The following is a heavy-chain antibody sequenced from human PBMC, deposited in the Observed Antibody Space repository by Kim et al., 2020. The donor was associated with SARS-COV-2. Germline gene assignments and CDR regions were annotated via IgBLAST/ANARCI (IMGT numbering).Heavy chain of an antibody. Sequence: GGSLRLSCAACGFTFSSYGMHWVRQAPGKGLEWVAVIWYDGSNKYYADSVKGRFTISRDNSKNTLYLQMNSLRAEDTAVYYCARDGNWNDVGNAFDIWGQGTMVTVSS. CDR1: GFTFSSYG. J-gene: IGHJ3*02. D-gene: IGHD1-20*01. V-gene: IGHV3-33*01. CDR2: IWYDGSNK. CDR3: ARDGNWNDVGNAFDI.